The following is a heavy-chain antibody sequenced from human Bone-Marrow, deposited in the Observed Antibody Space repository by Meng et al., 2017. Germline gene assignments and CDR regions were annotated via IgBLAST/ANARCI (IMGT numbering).Heavy chain of an antibody. J-gene: IGHJ4*02. Sequence: SVKVSCQASRYTFTSYYMYCVRQSPGQGLEWMGIINPSGGSTSYAQKFQGRVTMTRDTSTSTVYMELSSLRSEDTAVYYCASREIDIAATEYFDYWGQGTLVTVSS. D-gene: IGHD2-15*01. CDR3: ASREIDIAATEYFDY. CDR2: INPSGGST. CDR1: RYTFTSYY. V-gene: IGHV1-46*01.